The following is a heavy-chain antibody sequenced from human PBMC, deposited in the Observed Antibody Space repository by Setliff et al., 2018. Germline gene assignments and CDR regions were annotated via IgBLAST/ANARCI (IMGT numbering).Heavy chain of an antibody. D-gene: IGHD2-2*01. CDR3: ARVARLVLSRNAFDI. J-gene: IGHJ3*02. CDR1: GGSISSGGYY. V-gene: IGHV4-31*03. CDR2: IYYSGST. Sequence: TLSLTCTVSGGSISSGGYYWSRIRQHPGKGLEWIGYIYYSGSTYYNPSLKSRVTVSVDTSKNQFSLKLSSVTAADTAVYYCARVARLVLSRNAFDIWGQGTMVTVSS.